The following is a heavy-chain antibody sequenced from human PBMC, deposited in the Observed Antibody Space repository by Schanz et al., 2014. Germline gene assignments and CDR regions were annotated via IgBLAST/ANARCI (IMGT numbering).Heavy chain of an antibody. J-gene: IGHJ6*02. D-gene: IGHD5-18*01. CDR3: ARGSSQGYRYRHNIAAYYYGMDV. CDR1: GYTFTSYG. CDR2: IIPILGIA. Sequence: QVQLVQSVAEVKKPGASVKVSCKASGYTFTSYGISWVRQAPGQGLEWMGRIIPILGIANYAQNFQGRVTITADKTTSTNYKELTSLRSEDTAVYYWARGSSQGYRYRHNIAAYYYGMDVWGQGTTVTVSS. V-gene: IGHV1-69*04.